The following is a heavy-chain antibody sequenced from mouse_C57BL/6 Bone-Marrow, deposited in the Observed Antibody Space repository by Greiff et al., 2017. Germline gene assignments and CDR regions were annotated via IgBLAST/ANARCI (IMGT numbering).Heavy chain of an antibody. V-gene: IGHV1-81*01. CDR2: IYPRSGNT. J-gene: IGHJ1*03. CDR1: GYTFTSYG. Sequence: VQLQQSGAELARPGASVKLSCKASGYTFTSYGISWVKQRTGQGLEWIGEIYPRSGNTYYNEKFKGKATLTADKSSSTAYMELSSLTSEDSAVYFCARPTTVVDPYWYFDVWGTGTTVTVSS. D-gene: IGHD1-1*01. CDR3: ARPTTVVDPYWYFDV.